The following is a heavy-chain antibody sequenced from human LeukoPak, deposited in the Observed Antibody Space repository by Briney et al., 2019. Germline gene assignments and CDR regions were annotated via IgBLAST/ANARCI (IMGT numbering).Heavy chain of an antibody. CDR1: GGSISSGSYY. CDR2: IYTSGST. CDR3: ASVRRGFGESSKYYSYYYMDV. J-gene: IGHJ6*03. Sequence: SETLSLTCTVSGGSISSGSYYWSWIRQPAGKGLEWIGRIYTSGSTNYNPSLKSRVTISVDTSKNQLSLKLSAVTAADTAVYYCASVRRGFGESSKYYSYYYMDVWGNGTTVPIS. V-gene: IGHV4-61*02. D-gene: IGHD3-10*01.